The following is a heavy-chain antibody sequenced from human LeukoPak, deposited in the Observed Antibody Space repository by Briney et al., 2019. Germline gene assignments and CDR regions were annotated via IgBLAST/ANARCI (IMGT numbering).Heavy chain of an antibody. CDR2: IGYGGSDT. Sequence: GGSLRLSCTVSGFTLSSYEMTWFRQAPGKGLEWVSSIGYGGSDTHYADSVKGRFTVSRDNSKNTLYLQLNSLRAEDTAVYYCARDGGYSSGWYVYWGQGTLVTVSS. D-gene: IGHD6-19*01. CDR3: ARDGGYSSGWYVY. V-gene: IGHV3-23*01. CDR1: GFTLSSYE. J-gene: IGHJ4*02.